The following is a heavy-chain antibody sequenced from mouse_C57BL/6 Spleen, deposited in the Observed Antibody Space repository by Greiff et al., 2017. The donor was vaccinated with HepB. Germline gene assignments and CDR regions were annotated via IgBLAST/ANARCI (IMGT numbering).Heavy chain of an antibody. J-gene: IGHJ3*01. Sequence: EVQLVESGGGLVKPGGSLKLSCAASGFTFSDYGMHWVRQAPEKGLEWVAYISSGSSTIYYADTVKGRFTISRDNAKNTLFLQMTSLMSEDTAMYYCARSRGAPPAWFAYWGQGTLVTVSA. D-gene: IGHD3-1*01. V-gene: IGHV5-17*01. CDR2: ISSGSSTI. CDR3: ARSRGAPPAWFAY. CDR1: GFTFSDYG.